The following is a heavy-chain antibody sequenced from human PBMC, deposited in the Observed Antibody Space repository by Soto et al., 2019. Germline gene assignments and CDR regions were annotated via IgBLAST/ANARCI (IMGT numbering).Heavy chain of an antibody. CDR1: GFTFSTYW. J-gene: IGHJ1*01. Sequence: EVQLVESGGGLVQPGGSLRLSCAASGFTFSTYWMHWVRKAPGKGLVWVSRIRPDGGRTDYADSVKGRFTISRDNADDTLYLHMSSLRAADTAVYYCVSASYGDHEYFQNWGQGTLVTVSS. CDR2: IRPDGGRT. V-gene: IGHV3-74*01. CDR3: VSASYGDHEYFQN. D-gene: IGHD4-17*01.